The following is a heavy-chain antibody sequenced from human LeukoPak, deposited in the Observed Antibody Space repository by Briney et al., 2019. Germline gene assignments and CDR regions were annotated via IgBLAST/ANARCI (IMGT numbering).Heavy chain of an antibody. Sequence: SQTLSLTCTVSGGSISSGGYYWSWIRQHPGKGLEWIGYIYYSGSTYYNPSLKSRVTISVDTSKNQFSLKLGSVTAADTAVYYCAREYSSSWYVSPPNYYGMDVWGQGTTVTVSS. CDR2: IYYSGST. V-gene: IGHV4-31*03. D-gene: IGHD6-13*01. CDR3: AREYSSSWYVSPPNYYGMDV. J-gene: IGHJ6*02. CDR1: GGSISSGGYY.